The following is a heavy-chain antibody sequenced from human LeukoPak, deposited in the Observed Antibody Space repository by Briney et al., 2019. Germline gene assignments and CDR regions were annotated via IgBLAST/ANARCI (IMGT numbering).Heavy chain of an antibody. D-gene: IGHD5/OR15-5a*01. CDR3: ATGSVSVPFDAFDI. Sequence: GASVKVSCKVSGYTLTELSMHWVRQAPGKGLEWMGGFDPEDGETIYAQKFQGRVTMTEDTSTDTAYMELSSLRSEDTAVYYCATGSVSVPFDAFDIWGQGTMVTVSS. J-gene: IGHJ3*02. V-gene: IGHV1-24*01. CDR1: GYTLTELS. CDR2: FDPEDGET.